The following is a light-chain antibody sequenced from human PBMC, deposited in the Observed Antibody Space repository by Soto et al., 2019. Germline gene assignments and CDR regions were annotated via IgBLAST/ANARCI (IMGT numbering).Light chain of an antibody. CDR3: CSYARSSTVV. Sequence: QAVVTQPASVSGSPGQSITISCTGTSSDVGSYNFVSWYQHHPGKAPQLLIFAGTERRSGVSNRFSASKSGNTASLTISRLQAEDEADYYCCSYARSSTVVFGGGTKLTVL. J-gene: IGLJ2*01. CDR1: SSDVGSYNF. CDR2: AGT. V-gene: IGLV2-23*01.